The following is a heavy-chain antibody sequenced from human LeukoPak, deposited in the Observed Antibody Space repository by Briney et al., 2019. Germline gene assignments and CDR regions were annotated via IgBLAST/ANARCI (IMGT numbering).Heavy chain of an antibody. CDR2: ISGSGGST. D-gene: IGHD2-2*01. CDR3: ARSRGQLLAGYYYYMDV. V-gene: IGHV3-23*01. CDR1: GFSFSSYA. Sequence: GGSLRLSCAASGFSFSSYAMSWVRQAPGKGLEWVSAISGSGGSTYYADSVKGRFTISRDNAKNSLYLQMNSLRAEDTAVYYCARSRGQLLAGYYYYMDVWGKGTTATISS. J-gene: IGHJ6*03.